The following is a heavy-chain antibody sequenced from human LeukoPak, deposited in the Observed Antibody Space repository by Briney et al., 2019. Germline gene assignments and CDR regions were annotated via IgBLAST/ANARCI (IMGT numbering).Heavy chain of an antibody. D-gene: IGHD6-19*01. J-gene: IGHJ4*02. V-gene: IGHV3-64*01. Sequence: AGGSLRLSCVASGFSCSAYIMHWVRQAPGKGLEYVSAVRSGGSSTFYPNSVKGRFTISRDNSKSTLYLQMGSLRAEDTAVYYCTRRYGGHSGWAGYHDSWGQGTLVTVSS. CDR1: GFSCSAYI. CDR2: VRSGGSST. CDR3: TRRYGGHSGWAGYHDS.